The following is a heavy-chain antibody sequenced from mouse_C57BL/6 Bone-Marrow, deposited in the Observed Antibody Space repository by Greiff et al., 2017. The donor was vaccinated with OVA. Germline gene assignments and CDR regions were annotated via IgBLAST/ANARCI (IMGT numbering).Heavy chain of an antibody. CDR2: IYPGSGST. J-gene: IGHJ4*01. D-gene: IGHD1-1*01. Sequence: QVQLKQPGAELVKPGASVKMSCKASGYTFTSYWITWVKQRPGHGLEWIGDIYPGSGSTNYNEKFKSKATLTVDTSSSTAYMQLSSLTSEDSAVYYCARLEFYYGSSYAMDYWGQGTSVTVSS. V-gene: IGHV1-55*01. CDR3: ARLEFYYGSSYAMDY. CDR1: GYTFTSYW.